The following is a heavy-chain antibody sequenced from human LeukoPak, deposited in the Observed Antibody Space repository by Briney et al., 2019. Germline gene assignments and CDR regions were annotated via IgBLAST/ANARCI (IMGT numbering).Heavy chain of an antibody. CDR1: GFTFSDYY. J-gene: IGHJ4*02. D-gene: IGHD3-9*01. Sequence: GGSLRLSCAASGFTFSDYYMSWIRQAPGKGLEWVSYISSGSTIYYADSVKGRFTISRDNSKNTLYLQMNSLRAEDTAVYYCAKNDILTGYYPTFDYWGQGTLVTVSS. CDR2: ISSGSTI. V-gene: IGHV3-69-1*01. CDR3: AKNDILTGYYPTFDY.